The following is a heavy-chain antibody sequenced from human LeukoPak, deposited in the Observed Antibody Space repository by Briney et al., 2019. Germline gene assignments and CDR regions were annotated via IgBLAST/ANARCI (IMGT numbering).Heavy chain of an antibody. CDR1: GFTLSSYS. CDR2: MSGSDTGS. D-gene: IGHD4-23*01. Sequence: GGSLRLSCVASGFTLSSYSMSWVRQAPGKGLEWVSAMSGSDTGSWYADSVKGRFTISRDTSKTTLYLQMNSLRAEDAAIYYCAKDARSFGGTYFDYWGQGIQVTVSS. J-gene: IGHJ4*02. CDR3: AKDARSFGGTYFDY. V-gene: IGHV3-23*01.